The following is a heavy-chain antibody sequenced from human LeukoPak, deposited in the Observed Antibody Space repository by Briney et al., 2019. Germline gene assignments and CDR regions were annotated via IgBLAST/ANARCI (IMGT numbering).Heavy chain of an antibody. CDR1: GFTVSSNY. CDR3: ARGGSGSYIYYFDY. V-gene: IGHV3-66*02. D-gene: IGHD3-10*01. J-gene: IGHJ4*02. CDR2: IYSGGGT. Sequence: HPGGSLRLSCAASGFTVSSNYMSWVRQAPGKGLEWVSVIYSGGGTYYADSVKGRFTISRDNSRNTLYLQMNSLRAEDTAVYYCARGGSGSYIYYFDYWGQGTLVTVSS.